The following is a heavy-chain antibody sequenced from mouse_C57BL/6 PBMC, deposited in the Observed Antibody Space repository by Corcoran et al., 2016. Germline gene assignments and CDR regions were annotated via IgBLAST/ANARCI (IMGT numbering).Heavy chain of an antibody. V-gene: IGHV1-26*01. CDR3: ARSGTYDAMDY. J-gene: IGHJ4*01. D-gene: IGHD4-1*01. CDR1: GYTFTDYY. Sequence: VQLQPSGPELVKPWAPVKISCKASGYTFTDYYMNWVKQSHGKSLEWIGDINPNNGGTSYHQKFKGKATLTVDKSSSPAYMELRSLTSEDSAVYYCARSGTYDAMDYWGQGTSVTVSS. CDR2: INPNNGGT.